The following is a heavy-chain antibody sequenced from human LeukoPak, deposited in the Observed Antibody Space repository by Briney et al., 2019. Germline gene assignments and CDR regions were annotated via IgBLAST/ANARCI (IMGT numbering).Heavy chain of an antibody. Sequence: PGRSLRLSCAASGFTFSSYGMHWVRQAPGKGLEWVSFIRYDGSNKFYADSVKGRFTISRDNSKNTLYLQTNSLRTGDTAVYYCAKDTEYDWGHAFDIWGQGTMIFVSS. D-gene: IGHD3-16*01. CDR2: IRYDGSNK. V-gene: IGHV3-30*02. CDR3: AKDTEYDWGHAFDI. J-gene: IGHJ3*02. CDR1: GFTFSSYG.